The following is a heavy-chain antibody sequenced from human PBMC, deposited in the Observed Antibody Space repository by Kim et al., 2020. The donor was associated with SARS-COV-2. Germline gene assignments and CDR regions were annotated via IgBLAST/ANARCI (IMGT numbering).Heavy chain of an antibody. D-gene: IGHD5-18*01. Sequence: GGSLRLSCGASGFIFGGYGMHWVRQAPGKGLEWVADIWRNGIDKFYIDSVKGRFTISRDNSKNTVYLQMNSLRVEDTAVYYWTRGSYSSGLTDYYCLDFWGQGTTVTVSS. J-gene: IGHJ6*02. V-gene: IGHV3-33*01. CDR2: IWRNGIDK. CDR1: GFIFGGYG. CDR3: TRGSYSSGLTDYYCLDF.